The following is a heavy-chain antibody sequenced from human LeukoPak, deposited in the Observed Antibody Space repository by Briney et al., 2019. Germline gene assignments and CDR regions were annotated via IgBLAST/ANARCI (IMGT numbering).Heavy chain of an antibody. Sequence: SETLSLICGVYGGSVSDYSWSWIRQPPGKGLEFIGEINHSVNTNFNPSPKSRVTISVDTSKNQVSLRLSSVTAADTAVYYCARQGGSYYAIDDWGQGTLVTVSS. J-gene: IGHJ4*02. CDR3: ARQGGSYYAIDD. D-gene: IGHD1-26*01. V-gene: IGHV4-34*01. CDR1: GGSVSDYS. CDR2: INHSVNT.